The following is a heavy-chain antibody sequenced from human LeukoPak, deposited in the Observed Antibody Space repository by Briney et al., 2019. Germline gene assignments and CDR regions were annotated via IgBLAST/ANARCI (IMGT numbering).Heavy chain of an antibody. D-gene: IGHD3-10*01. Sequence: KASETLSLTCTVSGGSISSYYWNWIRQPAGKGLEWIGRIYTSGSTNYNPSLKSRVTMSVDTSKNQFSLKLSSVTAADTAVYYCARDGPWDSELLWFGELSQGAAFDIWGQGTMVTVSS. CDR1: GGSISSYY. V-gene: IGHV4-4*07. CDR3: ARDGPWDSELLWFGELSQGAAFDI. CDR2: IYTSGST. J-gene: IGHJ3*02.